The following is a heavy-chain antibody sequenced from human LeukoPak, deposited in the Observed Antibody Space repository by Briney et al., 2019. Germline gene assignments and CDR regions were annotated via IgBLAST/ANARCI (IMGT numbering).Heavy chain of an antibody. V-gene: IGHV1-69*13. CDR1: GGTFSSYA. CDR3: ARDVVGGNSRYFDL. J-gene: IGHJ2*01. CDR2: IIPIFGTA. D-gene: IGHD4-23*01. Sequence: SVKVSCKASGGTFSSYAISWVRQAPGQGLERMGGIIPIFGTANYAQKFQGRVTITADESTSTAYMELSSLRSEDTAVYYCARDVVGGNSRYFDLWGRGTLVTVSS.